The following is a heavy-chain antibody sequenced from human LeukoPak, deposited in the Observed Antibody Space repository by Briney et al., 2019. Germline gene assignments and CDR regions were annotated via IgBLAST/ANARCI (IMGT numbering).Heavy chain of an antibody. CDR3: ARQGRSGYASDS. D-gene: IGHD5-12*01. Sequence: GESLKISCQGSGYSFATSWIVWVRQMPGKGLEWMGIIYPGDSDTRYSPSFQGQVTISADKSITTAYLQWSSLKASDTAMYYCARQGRSGYASDSWGQGTLVTVSS. CDR2: IYPGDSDT. J-gene: IGHJ4*02. CDR1: GYSFATSW. V-gene: IGHV5-51*01.